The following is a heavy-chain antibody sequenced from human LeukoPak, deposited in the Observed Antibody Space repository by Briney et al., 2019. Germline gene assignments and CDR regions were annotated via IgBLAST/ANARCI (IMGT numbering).Heavy chain of an antibody. CDR1: GFTFSSYA. CDR2: ISYDGSNK. V-gene: IGHV3-30-3*01. Sequence: GRSLRLSCAASGFTFSSYAMHWVRQAPGKGLEWVAVISYDGSNKYYADSVKGRFTISRDNSKNTLYLQMNSLRAEDTAVYYCAGGVLPYYSDYWGQGTLATVSS. J-gene: IGHJ4*02. CDR3: AGGVLPYYSDY.